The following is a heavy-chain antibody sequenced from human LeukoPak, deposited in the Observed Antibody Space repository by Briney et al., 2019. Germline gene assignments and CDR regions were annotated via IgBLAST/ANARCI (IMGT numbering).Heavy chain of an antibody. Sequence: PGESLKISCKGSGYSFPSYWIDWVRQMPGKGLEWMGIIYPGDSDTRYSPSFQGQVTISADKSISTAYLQWSSLKASDTAMYYCARLKTTVTTNWFDPWGQGTLVTVSS. D-gene: IGHD4-17*01. CDR1: GYSFPSYW. J-gene: IGHJ5*02. CDR2: IYPGDSDT. V-gene: IGHV5-51*01. CDR3: ARLKTTVTTNWFDP.